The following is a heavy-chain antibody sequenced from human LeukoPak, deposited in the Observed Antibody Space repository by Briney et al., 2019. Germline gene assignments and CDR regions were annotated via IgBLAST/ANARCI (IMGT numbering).Heavy chain of an antibody. CDR2: IKRDGSEK. CDR1: GFNFSSYW. J-gene: IGHJ4*02. Sequence: SGGSLRLSCAASGFNFSSYWMSWVRQAPGKGLEWVANIKRDGSEKYYVDSVKGRFTISRDNAKNLLYLQMDSLRAEDTAVYYCARSRSAGYWGQGTLVTVSS. V-gene: IGHV3-7*01. CDR3: ARSRSAGY.